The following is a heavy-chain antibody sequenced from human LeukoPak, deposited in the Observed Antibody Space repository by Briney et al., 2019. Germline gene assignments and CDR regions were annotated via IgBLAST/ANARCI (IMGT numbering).Heavy chain of an antibody. Sequence: GGSLRLSCAASGFIFSSFAMNWVRQAPGKGLEWVSSISSSSSYIYYADSVKGRFTISRDNAKNSVYLQMNSLRGEDTAVYYCVGGAGTGWRFDYWGQGTLVTVSS. CDR2: ISSSSSYI. D-gene: IGHD6-19*01. J-gene: IGHJ4*02. V-gene: IGHV3-21*01. CDR1: GFIFSSFA. CDR3: VGGAGTGWRFDY.